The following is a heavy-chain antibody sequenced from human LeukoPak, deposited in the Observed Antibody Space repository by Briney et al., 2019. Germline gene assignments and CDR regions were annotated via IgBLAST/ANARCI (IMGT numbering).Heavy chain of an antibody. Sequence: SETLSLTCTVSGGSISSYYWSWIRQPPGKGLEWIGYIFYSGSTNYNPSLKSRVTISIDTSKNQFSLKLSSVTAADTAVYYCARGDSTVTPKYFQYWGQGTLVTVSS. CDR2: IFYSGST. D-gene: IGHD4-23*01. V-gene: IGHV4-59*01. CDR1: GGSISSYY. J-gene: IGHJ1*01. CDR3: ARGDSTVTPKYFQY.